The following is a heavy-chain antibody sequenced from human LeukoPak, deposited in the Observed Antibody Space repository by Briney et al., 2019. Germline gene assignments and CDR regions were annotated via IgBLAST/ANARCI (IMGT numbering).Heavy chain of an antibody. Sequence: SETLSLTCTVSGGSISSYCWSWIRQPPGKGLEWIGYIYYSGSTNYNPSLKSRVTISVDTSKNQFSLKLSSVTAADTAVYYCARVGGGYCSGGSCYGNWFNPWGQGTLVTVSS. CDR3: ARVGGGYCSGGSCYGNWFNP. J-gene: IGHJ5*02. V-gene: IGHV4-59*08. D-gene: IGHD2-15*01. CDR2: IYYSGST. CDR1: GGSISSYC.